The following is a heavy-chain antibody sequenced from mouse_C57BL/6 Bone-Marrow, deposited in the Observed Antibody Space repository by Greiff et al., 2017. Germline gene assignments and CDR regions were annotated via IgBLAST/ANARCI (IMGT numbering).Heavy chain of an antibody. Sequence: EVQWVESGGGLVKPGGSLKLSCAASGFTFSDYGMHWVRQAPEKGLEWVAYISSGSSTIYYADTVKGRFTISRDNAKNTLFLQMTSLRSEDTAMYYCAREGYLYAMDYWGQGTSVTVSS. D-gene: IGHD2-2*01. CDR2: ISSGSSTI. CDR3: AREGYLYAMDY. V-gene: IGHV5-17*01. CDR1: GFTFSDYG. J-gene: IGHJ4*01.